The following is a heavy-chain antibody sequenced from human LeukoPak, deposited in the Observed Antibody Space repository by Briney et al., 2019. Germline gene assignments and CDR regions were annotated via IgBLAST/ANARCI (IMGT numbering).Heavy chain of an antibody. CDR1: GASLDTYY. CDR3: ATSLHWLAFDY. Sequence: SETLSLTCTVSGASLDTYYWGWFRQPPGKGLEWIGGLYHSGSTNYNPSLKSRVTTSVDTSKNHFSLRLTSVTAADTAVYFCATSLHWLAFDYWGQGILVTVSS. D-gene: IGHD6-19*01. V-gene: IGHV4-59*01. J-gene: IGHJ4*02. CDR2: LYHSGST.